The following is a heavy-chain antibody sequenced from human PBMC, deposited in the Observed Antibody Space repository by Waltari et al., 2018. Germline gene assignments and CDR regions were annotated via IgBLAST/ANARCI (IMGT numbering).Heavy chain of an antibody. Sequence: QVQLQESGPGLVKPSETLSLTCTVSGVSLSRYYWSWLRQPAGKGLEWIGRIYTSGSTNYNPSLKSRVTMSVDTSKNQFSLKLSSVTAADTAVYYCAREGTYYDILTGYYNPGYFDYWGQGTLVTVSS. CDR2: IYTSGST. CDR1: GVSLSRYY. CDR3: AREGTYYDILTGYYNPGYFDY. D-gene: IGHD3-9*01. V-gene: IGHV4-4*07. J-gene: IGHJ4*02.